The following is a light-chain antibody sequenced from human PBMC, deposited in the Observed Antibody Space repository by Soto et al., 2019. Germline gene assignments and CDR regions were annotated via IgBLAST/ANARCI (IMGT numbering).Light chain of an antibody. CDR2: KAS. Sequence: DIPMTQSPSTLSASVGDRVTITCRASQSISSWLAWYQQKPGKAPKLLIYKASSLESGVPSRFSGSGSGTEFTLTISSLQPDDFATYYCQQYNSPWTFGHGTKVEI. CDR3: QQYNSPWT. J-gene: IGKJ1*01. CDR1: QSISSW. V-gene: IGKV1-5*03.